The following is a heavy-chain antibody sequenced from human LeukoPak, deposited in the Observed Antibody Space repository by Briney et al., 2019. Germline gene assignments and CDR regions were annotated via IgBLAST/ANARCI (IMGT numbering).Heavy chain of an antibody. CDR1: GYTFTSYD. V-gene: IGHV1-8*01. D-gene: IGHD2-15*01. CDR2: MNPNSGNT. J-gene: IGHJ4*02. CDR3: ARGFLGYCSGGSCYSRDHDY. Sequence: GASVKVSCEASGYTFTSYDINWVRQATGQGLEWTGWMNPNSGNTGYAQKFQGRVTMTRNTSISTACMELSSLRSEDTAVYYCARGFLGYCSGGSCYSRDHDYWGQGTLVTVSS.